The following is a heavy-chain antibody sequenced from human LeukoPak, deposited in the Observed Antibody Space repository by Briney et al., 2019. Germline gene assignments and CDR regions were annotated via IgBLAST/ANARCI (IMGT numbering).Heavy chain of an antibody. Sequence: GGSLRLSCAASGFTFSSYWMHWVRPAQGKGLGWVSRINSDGSSTSYADSVKGRFTISRDNAKNTLYLQMNSLRAEDTAVYYCARDLKLVGATTAYFDYWGQGTLVTVSS. CDR2: INSDGSST. J-gene: IGHJ4*02. V-gene: IGHV3-74*01. CDR1: GFTFSSYW. D-gene: IGHD1-26*01. CDR3: ARDLKLVGATTAYFDY.